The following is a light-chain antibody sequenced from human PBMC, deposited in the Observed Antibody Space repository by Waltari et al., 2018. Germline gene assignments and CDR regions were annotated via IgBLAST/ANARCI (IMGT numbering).Light chain of an antibody. Sequence: EIVLTQSPGTLSLSPGERATLSCRASQSVSSYLAWYQQKPGQAPRLLIYGASSRASDIPDRFSGSGSGTDFTLTISRLEPEDFAVYYCQQYDSSPPLTCGGGTKVEIK. V-gene: IGKV3-20*01. J-gene: IGKJ4*01. CDR1: QSVSSY. CDR2: GAS. CDR3: QQYDSSPPLT.